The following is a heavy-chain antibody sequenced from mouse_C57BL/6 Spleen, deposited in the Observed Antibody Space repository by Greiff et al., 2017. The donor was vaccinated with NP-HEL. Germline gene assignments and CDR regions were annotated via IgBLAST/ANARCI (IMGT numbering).Heavy chain of an antibody. J-gene: IGHJ2*01. D-gene: IGHD2-1*01. V-gene: IGHV1-74*01. CDR2: IHPSDSDT. CDR1: GYTFTSYW. CDR3: GMGGGNYGDREIDY. Sequence: VQLQQPGAELVKPGASVKVSCKASGYTFTSYWMHWVKQRPGQGLEWIGRIHPSDSDTNYNQKFKGKATLTVDKSSSTAHMQLSSLTLEESAVHYWGMGGGNYGDREIDYWGQGTTLTVSS.